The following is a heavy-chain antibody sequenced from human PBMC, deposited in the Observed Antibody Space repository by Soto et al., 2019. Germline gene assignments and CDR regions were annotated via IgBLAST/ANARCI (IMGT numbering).Heavy chain of an antibody. D-gene: IGHD6-13*01. J-gene: IGHJ5*02. CDR2: IYYSGST. CDR1: GGSISSYY. V-gene: IGHV4-59*08. CDR3: ARARIAPHNWFDP. Sequence: PSETLSLTCTVSGGSISSYYWSWIRQPPGKGLEWIGYIYYSGSTNYNPSLKSRVTISVDTSKNQFSLKLSSVTAADTAVYYCARARIAPHNWFDPWGQGTLVTVSS.